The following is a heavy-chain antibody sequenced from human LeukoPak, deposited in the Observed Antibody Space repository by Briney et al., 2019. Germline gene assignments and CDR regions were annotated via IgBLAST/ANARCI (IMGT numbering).Heavy chain of an antibody. CDR1: GFTFSSYS. J-gene: IGHJ5*02. V-gene: IGHV3-48*04. Sequence: RGSLRLSCAASGFTFSSYSMNWVRQAPGKGLEWVSYISSSGSTIYYADSVKGRFTISRDNAKNSLYLQMNSLRAEDTAVYYCARQLLVSFNNYYHPYGQGTLITVTT. CDR2: ISSSGSTI. CDR3: ARQLLVSFNNYYHP. D-gene: IGHD1-26*01.